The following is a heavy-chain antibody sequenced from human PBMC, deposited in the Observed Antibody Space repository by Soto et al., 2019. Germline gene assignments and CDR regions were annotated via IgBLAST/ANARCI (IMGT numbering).Heavy chain of an antibody. CDR2: IFYSGTT. V-gene: IGHV4-31*03. J-gene: IGHJ5*02. CDR1: GGSISSSSYY. CDR3: ARSVDP. Sequence: SETLSLTCTVSGGSISSSSYYWGWIRQHPGKGLEWIGYIFYSGTTYYNPSLKSRVTISVDTSKNQFSLKLSSVTAADTAVYYCARSVDPWGQGTLVTVSS.